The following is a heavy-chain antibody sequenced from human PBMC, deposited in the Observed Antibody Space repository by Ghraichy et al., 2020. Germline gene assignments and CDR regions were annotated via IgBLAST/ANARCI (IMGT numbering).Heavy chain of an antibody. V-gene: IGHV4-31*03. CDR3: SRIKHTYYGSGTYYFDY. D-gene: IGHD3-10*01. CDR1: GGSISSGGYY. Sequence: SETLSLTCTVSGGSISSGGYYWSWIRQPPGKGLEWMGYIYYSGSTYYNPSLKSRVTISVDTAKNQFSLKLSSVTAADTAVYYCSRIKHTYYGSGTYYFDYWGQGTLVPVSS. J-gene: IGHJ4*02. CDR2: IYYSGST.